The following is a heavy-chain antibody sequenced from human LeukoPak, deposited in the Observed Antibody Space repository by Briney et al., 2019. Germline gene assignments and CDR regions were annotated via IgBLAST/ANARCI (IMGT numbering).Heavy chain of an antibody. CDR1: GGSISSYY. CDR3: ARVGTPRITMVTV. CDR2: IYYTGST. Sequence: SETLSLTCTVSGGSISSYYWSWIRQPPGKGLEWIGTIYYTGSTYYNPSLKSRVTISVDTSKNQFSLRLSSVTAADTAVYYCARVGTPRITMVTVWGKGTTVTVSS. D-gene: IGHD3-10*01. V-gene: IGHV4-59*12. J-gene: IGHJ6*04.